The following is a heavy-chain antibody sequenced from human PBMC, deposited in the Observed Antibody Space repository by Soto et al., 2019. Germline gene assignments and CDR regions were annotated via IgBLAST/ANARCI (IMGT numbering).Heavy chain of an antibody. CDR3: ARDLEQWLVRNDY. Sequence: VKVSCKASGYTFTSYGISWVRQAPGQGLEWMGWISIYNGKTNYARKFQGRVTMTTDTSTSTVYMELRSLRSDDTAVYYCARDLEQWLVRNDYWGQGTLVTVSS. D-gene: IGHD6-19*01. CDR1: GYTFTSYG. J-gene: IGHJ4*02. CDR2: ISIYNGKT. V-gene: IGHV1-18*04.